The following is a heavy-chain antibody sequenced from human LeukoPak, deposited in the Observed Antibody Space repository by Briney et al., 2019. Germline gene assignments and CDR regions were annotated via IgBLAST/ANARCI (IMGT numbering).Heavy chain of an antibody. J-gene: IGHJ4*02. D-gene: IGHD5-12*01. CDR3: ARLGYGETDY. Sequence: ASVKVSCKASGYTFTSYDFNWVRQATGQRPEWMGWISAYNGNTNYAQKLQGRVTMTTDTSTSTAYMELRSLRSDDTAVYYCARLGYGETDYWGQGTLVTVSS. CDR2: ISAYNGNT. CDR1: GYTFTSYD. V-gene: IGHV1-18*01.